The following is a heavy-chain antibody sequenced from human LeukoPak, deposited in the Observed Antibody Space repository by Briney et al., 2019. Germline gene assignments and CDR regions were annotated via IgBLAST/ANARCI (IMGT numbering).Heavy chain of an antibody. CDR1: GGSISSGSYY. V-gene: IGHV4-61*02. CDR3: AREIITGTTNYFDP. D-gene: IGHD1-7*01. J-gene: IGHJ5*02. Sequence: SETLSLTCTVPGGSISSGSYYWSWIRQPAGKGLEWIGRIYTSGSTNYNPSLKSRVTISVDTSKNQFSLKLSSVTAADTAVYYCAREIITGTTNYFDPWGQGTLVTVSS. CDR2: IYTSGST.